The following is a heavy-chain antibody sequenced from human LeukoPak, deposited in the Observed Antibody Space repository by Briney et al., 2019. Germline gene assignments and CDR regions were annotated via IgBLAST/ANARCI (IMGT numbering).Heavy chain of an antibody. J-gene: IGHJ4*02. D-gene: IGHD2-15*01. V-gene: IGHV4-30-4*01. CDR2: IYYSGST. CDR1: GCSITNGDYY. Sequence: SSETLSLTCTVSGCSITNGDYYWSWIRQPPGKGLEWIGYIYYSGSTYYNPSLKSRITISVDTSKNQFFLRLNSVTAADTAVYYCARVAYCSGGSCNPTHFFDYWGQGTLVTVSS. CDR3: ARVAYCSGGSCNPTHFFDY.